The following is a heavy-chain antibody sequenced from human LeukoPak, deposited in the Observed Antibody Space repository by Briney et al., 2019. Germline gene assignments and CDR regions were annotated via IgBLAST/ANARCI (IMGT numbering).Heavy chain of an antibody. V-gene: IGHV1-69*13. J-gene: IGHJ5*02. D-gene: IGHD5-24*01. CDR1: GGTFSSYA. CDR3: ARSAEVTIRNWFDP. CDR2: IIPIFGTA. Sequence: SVKVSCKASGGTFSSYAISWVRQAPGQGLEWMGGIIPIFGTANYAQKFQGRVTITADESTSTAYMELSRLRSDDTAVYYCARSAEVTIRNWFDPWGQGTLVTVSS.